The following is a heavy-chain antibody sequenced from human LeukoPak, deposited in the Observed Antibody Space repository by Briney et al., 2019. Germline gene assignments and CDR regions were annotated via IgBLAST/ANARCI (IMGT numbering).Heavy chain of an antibody. CDR1: GFTFSSSD. V-gene: IGHV3-23*05. CDR2: IRHSDSNT. D-gene: IGHD3-10*01. J-gene: IGHJ3*02. CDR3: ANSGGSGSYSPGAFDI. Sequence: PGGSLRLSCAASGFTFSSSDMSWVRQAPGSGLEWVSSIRHSDSNTYYADSVKGRFTISRDNSKNTLYLQMNSLRAEDTAVYYCANSGGSGSYSPGAFDIWGQGTMVTVSS.